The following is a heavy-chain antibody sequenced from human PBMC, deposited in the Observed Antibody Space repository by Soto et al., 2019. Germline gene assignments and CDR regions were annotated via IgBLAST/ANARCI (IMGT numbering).Heavy chain of an antibody. J-gene: IGHJ4*02. Sequence: QITLKESGPTLVKPTQTLTLTCTFSGFSLSTSGVGVGWIRQPPGKALEWLAVIYWDDDKRYSPSLKSRLTITKVTSKNQVVLTMTTMDPLDTATYDCAQGGGATHFDYWGQGTLVTVSS. D-gene: IGHD1-26*01. CDR2: IYWDDDK. CDR1: GFSLSTSGVG. CDR3: AQGGGATHFDY. V-gene: IGHV2-5*02.